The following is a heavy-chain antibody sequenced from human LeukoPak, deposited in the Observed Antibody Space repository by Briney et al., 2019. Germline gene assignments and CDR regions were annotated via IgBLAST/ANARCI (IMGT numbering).Heavy chain of an antibody. CDR2: IIPIFGTA. CDR1: GGTFSSYA. J-gene: IGHJ6*02. CDR3: ARVLGRRYYDSSGYYDTYYYYGMDV. Sequence: SVKVSCKASGGTFSSYAISWVRQAPGQGLEWMGGIIPIFGTANYAQKFQGRVTITADESTSTAYMELSSLRSEDTAVYYCARVLGRRYYDSSGYYDTYYYYGMDVWGQGTTVTVSS. V-gene: IGHV1-69*13. D-gene: IGHD3-22*01.